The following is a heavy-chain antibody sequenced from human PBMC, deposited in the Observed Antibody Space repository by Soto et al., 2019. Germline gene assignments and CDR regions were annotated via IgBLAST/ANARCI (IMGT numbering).Heavy chain of an antibody. D-gene: IGHD4-17*01. CDR3: ARVSGEQYYFDY. CDR1: GGTFSSYA. CDR2: IIPIFGTA. J-gene: IGHJ4*02. V-gene: IGHV1-69*01. Sequence: QVQLVQSGAEVKKPGSSVKVSCKASGGTFSSYAISWVRQAPGQGLEWMGGIIPIFGTANYAQKFQGRVTITADESTSKADMELSSLRSEDAAVYYCARVSGEQYYFDYWGQGTLVTVSS.